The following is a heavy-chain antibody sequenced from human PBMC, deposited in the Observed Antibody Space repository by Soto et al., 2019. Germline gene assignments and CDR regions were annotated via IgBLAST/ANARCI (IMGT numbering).Heavy chain of an antibody. D-gene: IGHD3-22*01. CDR2: ISAYNGNT. Sequence: GASVKVSCKASGYTFTSYGISWVRQAPGQGLEWMGWISAYNGNTNYAQKLQGRVTMTTDTSTSTAYMELRSLRSDDTAVYYCARDLSEYYYDSLVYYFEYLGQGTLVRVS. CDR3: ARDLSEYYYDSLVYYFEY. CDR1: GYTFTSYG. J-gene: IGHJ4*02. V-gene: IGHV1-18*01.